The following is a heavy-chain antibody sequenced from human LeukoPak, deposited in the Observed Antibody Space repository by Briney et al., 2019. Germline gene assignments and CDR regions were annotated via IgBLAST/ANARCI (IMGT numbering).Heavy chain of an antibody. Sequence: SVKVSCKASGGTFSSYAISWVRQAPGQGLEWMGGIIPIFGTANYAQKFQGRVTITADGPTTTAYMELSSLRSEDTAVYYCAKDVEYNHGFAGEDSNWFDPWGQGTLVTVSS. CDR2: IIPIFGTA. D-gene: IGHD5-18*01. V-gene: IGHV1-69*13. CDR3: AKDVEYNHGFAGEDSNWFDP. J-gene: IGHJ5*02. CDR1: GGTFSSYA.